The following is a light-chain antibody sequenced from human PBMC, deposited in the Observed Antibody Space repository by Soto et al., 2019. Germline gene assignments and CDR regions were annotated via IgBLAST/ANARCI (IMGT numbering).Light chain of an antibody. CDR1: SSDVGGYNY. CDR3: SSYAASDSFVV. Sequence: QSVLTQPPSASGSPGQSVTISCTGTSSDVGGYNYVSWYQHHPDKAPKLIIYEVYKRPSGVPDRFSGSKSGNTASLTVSGLQAEDEAEYYYSSYAASDSFVVFGGGTKLTVL. CDR2: EVY. V-gene: IGLV2-8*01. J-gene: IGLJ2*01.